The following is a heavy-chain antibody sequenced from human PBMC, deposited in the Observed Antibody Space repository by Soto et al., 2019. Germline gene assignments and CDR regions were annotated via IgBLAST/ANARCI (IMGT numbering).Heavy chain of an antibody. D-gene: IGHD3-16*01. CDR3: AKEMITFGDFNYYYMDV. CDR1: RFTFDQYT. CDR2: ITWHSGTI. V-gene: IGHV3-9*01. J-gene: IGHJ6*03. Sequence: EVQLVESGGGLVQPGRSLRLACAASRFTFDQYTMHWVRQAPGKGLEWVSSITWHSGTIGYADSVKGRFTISRDNAKNSLYLQMNSLRGEDTALYYCAKEMITFGDFNYYYMDVWGNGTTVTVSS.